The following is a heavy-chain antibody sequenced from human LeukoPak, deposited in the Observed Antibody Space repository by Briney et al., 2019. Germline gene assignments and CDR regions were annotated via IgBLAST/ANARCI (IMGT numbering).Heavy chain of an antibody. V-gene: IGHV4-59*08. J-gene: IGHJ4*02. CDR2: IYYSGST. Sequence: SETLSLTCTVSGGSISSYYWSWIRQPPGKGLEWIGYIYYSGSTNYNPSLKSRVTISVDTSKNQFSLKLSSVTAADTAVYYCARGNRGVLRYFDWLPDFGYWGQGTLVTVSS. CDR3: ARGNRGVLRYFDWLPDFGY. D-gene: IGHD3-9*01. CDR1: GGSISSYY.